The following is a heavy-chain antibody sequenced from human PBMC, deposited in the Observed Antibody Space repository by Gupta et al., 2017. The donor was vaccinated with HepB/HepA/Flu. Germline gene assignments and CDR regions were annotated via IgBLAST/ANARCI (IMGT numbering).Heavy chain of an antibody. CDR2: IYWDDDK. CDR1: GFSLSTSGVG. V-gene: IGHV2-5*02. CDR3: AHSDLYSSSWGLISSSAFDI. J-gene: IGHJ3*02. Sequence: QITLKESGPTLVKPTQTLTLTCTFSGFSLSTSGVGVGWIRQPPGKALEWLALIYWDDDKRYSPSLKSRLTITKDTSKNQVVLTMTNMDPVDTATYYCAHSDLYSSSWGLISSSAFDIWGQGTMVTVSS. D-gene: IGHD6-13*01.